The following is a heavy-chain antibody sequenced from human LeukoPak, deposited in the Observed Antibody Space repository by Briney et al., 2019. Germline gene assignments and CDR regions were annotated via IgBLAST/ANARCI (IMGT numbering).Heavy chain of an antibody. V-gene: IGHV3-30-3*01. Sequence: PGGSLRLSCAASGFPFSSYAMHWVRQAPGKGGEGVAVISYDGSNKYYADSVKGRFTISRDNSKNTLYLQINSLRAEDTAVYYPAREAHDMIVVALPDYWGQGNLVTVSS. CDR1: GFPFSSYA. D-gene: IGHD3-22*01. CDR3: AREAHDMIVVALPDY. CDR2: ISYDGSNK. J-gene: IGHJ4*02.